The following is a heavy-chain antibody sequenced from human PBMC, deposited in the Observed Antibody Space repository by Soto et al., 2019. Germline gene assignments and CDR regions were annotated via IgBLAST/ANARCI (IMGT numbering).Heavy chain of an antibody. CDR2: INPKSGGT. J-gene: IGHJ3*02. V-gene: IGHV1-2*02. CDR3: ETDRVAFDM. CDR1: GYMFTGYY. D-gene: IGHD3-22*01. Sequence: VKVSCKASGYMFTGYYIHWVRQAPGQGLEWMGWINPKSGGTKYAEKFQGRVSMTGDTSITTAYMELSSLRSDDTAVYYCETDRVAFDMWGQGTKVTVSS.